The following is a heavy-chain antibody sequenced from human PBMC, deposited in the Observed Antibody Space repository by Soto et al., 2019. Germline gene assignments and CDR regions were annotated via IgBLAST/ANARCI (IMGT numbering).Heavy chain of an antibody. CDR2: IRSKANSYAT. CDR3: TTRDLGYCSGGSCYVVDFDY. V-gene: IGHV3-73*01. D-gene: IGHD2-15*01. Sequence: GGSLRLSCAASGFTFSGSAIHWVRQASGKGLEWDGRIRSKANSYATAYAASVKGRFTISRDDSKNTAYLQMNSLKTEDTAVYYCTTRDLGYCSGGSCYVVDFDYWGQGTLVTVSS. CDR1: GFTFSGSA. J-gene: IGHJ4*02.